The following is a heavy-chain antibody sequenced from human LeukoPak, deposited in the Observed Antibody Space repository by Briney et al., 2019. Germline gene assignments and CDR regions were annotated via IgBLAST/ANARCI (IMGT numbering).Heavy chain of an antibody. V-gene: IGHV3-33*01. Sequence: GGSLRLSCAASGFTFSSYGMHWVRQAPGKGLEWVAVIWYDGSNKYYADSVKGRFTISRDNSKNTLYLQMNSLRAEDTAVYYCARGGIVGSGYYYFDYWGQGTLVTVSS. J-gene: IGHJ4*02. CDR2: IWYDGSNK. CDR1: GFTFSSYG. CDR3: ARGGIVGSGYYYFDY. D-gene: IGHD3-22*01.